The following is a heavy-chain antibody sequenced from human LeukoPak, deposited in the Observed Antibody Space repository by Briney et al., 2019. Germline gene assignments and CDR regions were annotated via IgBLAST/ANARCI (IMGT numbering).Heavy chain of an antibody. D-gene: IGHD3-16*01. CDR3: ARADRLDGGPYLIGP. V-gene: IGHV1-2*02. CDR2: INPNSGRT. CDR1: GYSFTDYY. J-gene: IGHJ5*02. Sequence: ASVKVSCKTSGYSFTDYYMHWVRQAPGQGLEWMGRINPNSGRTSSAQKFQGRVTMTRDPSIATVYMEVTWLTSDDTAIYYCARADRLDGGPYLIGPWGQGTLVTVSS.